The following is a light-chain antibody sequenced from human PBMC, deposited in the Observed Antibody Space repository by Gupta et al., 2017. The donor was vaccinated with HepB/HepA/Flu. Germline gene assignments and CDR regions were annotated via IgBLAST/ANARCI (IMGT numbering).Light chain of an antibody. V-gene: IGLV3-1*01. CDR1: KLRYNY. CDR2: QDN. Sequence: TQSPSLSVSPGPTASFTCSGDKLRYNYVSWYQKKPGQSPVLVMFQDNKRPAGVPEGFSGSKSGHTVTLTLSGDKAMDEDDYYWQAGDSSRLFGGGTKLTV. CDR3: QAGDSSRL. J-gene: IGLJ2*01.